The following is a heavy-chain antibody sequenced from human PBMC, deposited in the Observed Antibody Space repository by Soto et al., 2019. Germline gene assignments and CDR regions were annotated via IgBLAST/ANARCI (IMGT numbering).Heavy chain of an antibody. Sequence: GGSLRLSCQASGFNFDNYGMDWVRQAPGKGLEWVAVITYDGSNKYYADSVKGRFTISRDNSKNTLSLHLNTLKPEDTAVYHCAKDRVGGTFYTPLGFWGQGTLVTVSS. D-gene: IGHD1-7*01. J-gene: IGHJ4*02. CDR1: GFNFDNYG. CDR3: AKDRVGGTFYTPLGF. V-gene: IGHV3-30*18. CDR2: ITYDGSNK.